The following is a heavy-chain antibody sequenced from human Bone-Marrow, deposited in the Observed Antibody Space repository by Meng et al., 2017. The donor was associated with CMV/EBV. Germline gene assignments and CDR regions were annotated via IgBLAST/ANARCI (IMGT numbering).Heavy chain of an antibody. D-gene: IGHD1-26*01. V-gene: IGHV1-2*02. Sequence: ASVKVSCKASGYTFTGYYMHWVRQAPGQGLEWMGWINPNSGGTNYAQKFQGRVTMTRDTSISTAYMELSRLRCYRAAVYYCPGSSGSYESLGRYNWFDPWGQGTLVTVSS. J-gene: IGHJ5*02. CDR3: PGSSGSYESLGRYNWFDP. CDR2: INPNSGGT. CDR1: GYTFTGYY.